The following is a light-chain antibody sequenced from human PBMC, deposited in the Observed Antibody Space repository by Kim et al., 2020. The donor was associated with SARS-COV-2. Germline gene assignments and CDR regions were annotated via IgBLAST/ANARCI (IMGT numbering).Light chain of an antibody. J-gene: IGKJ4*01. CDR2: DVS. CDR1: QSVSSY. Sequence: EIVLTQSPATLSLSPGERATLSCRASQSVSSYLAWYQQRPGQAPRLLIYDVSRRATGIPARFSGSGSGTDFTLTISSLEPEDFAVYYCQQRSNWPPKDTFGGGTKVDIK. CDR3: QQRSNWPPKDT. V-gene: IGKV3-11*01.